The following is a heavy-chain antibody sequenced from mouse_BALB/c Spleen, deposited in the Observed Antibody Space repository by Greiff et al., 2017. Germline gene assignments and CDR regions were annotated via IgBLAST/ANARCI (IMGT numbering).Heavy chain of an antibody. CDR2: ISSGGSYT. D-gene: IGHD1-1*01. J-gene: IGHJ4*01. CDR3: ARELYYYGSSDYAMDY. V-gene: IGHV5-9-4*01. CDR1: GFTFSSYA. Sequence: EVQLVESGGGLVKPGGSLKLSCAASGFTFSSYAMSWVRQSPEKRLEWVAEISSGGSYTYYPDTVTGRFTISRDNAKNTLYLEMSSLRSEDTAMYYCARELYYYGSSDYAMDYWGQGTSVTVSS.